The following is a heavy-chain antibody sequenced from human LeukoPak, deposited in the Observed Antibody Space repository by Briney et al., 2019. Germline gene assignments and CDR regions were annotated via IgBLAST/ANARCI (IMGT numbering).Heavy chain of an antibody. Sequence: GGSLRLSCAASGFTFSSYGMHWVRQAPGKGLEWVAVISYDGSNKYYADSVKGRFTISRDNSKNTLYLQMNSLRAEDTAVYYCAKEYGSGSVYGMDVWGKGTTATVSS. V-gene: IGHV3-30*18. D-gene: IGHD3-10*01. J-gene: IGHJ6*04. CDR2: ISYDGSNK. CDR1: GFTFSSYG. CDR3: AKEYGSGSVYGMDV.